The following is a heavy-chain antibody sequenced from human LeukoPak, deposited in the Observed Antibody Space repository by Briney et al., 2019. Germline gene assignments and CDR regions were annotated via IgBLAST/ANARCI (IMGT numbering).Heavy chain of an antibody. D-gene: IGHD4-11*01. V-gene: IGHV1-46*01. CDR1: GYTFTSYY. CDR2: INPSGGST. Sequence: ASVKVSCKASGYTFTSYYMHWVRQAPGQGLEWMGIINPSGGSTSYAQKFQGRVTMTTDTSTSTAYMELRSLRSDDTAVYYCARGLNSNYARWGQGTLVTVSS. J-gene: IGHJ4*02. CDR3: ARGLNSNYAR.